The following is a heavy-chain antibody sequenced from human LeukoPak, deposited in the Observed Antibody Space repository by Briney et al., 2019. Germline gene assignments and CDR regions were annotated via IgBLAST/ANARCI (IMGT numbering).Heavy chain of an antibody. CDR3: AGGRTDIVVVPATLRNYYFDY. V-gene: IGHV1-69*06. J-gene: IGHJ4*02. CDR1: GGTFSSYD. Sequence: ASAKVSCKASGGTFSSYDISWVRQAPGQGLEWMGGIMPMFGKANYAQKFQGRVTTTADKATSTAYMELSSLRSEDTAVYYCAGGRTDIVVVPATLRNYYFDYWGQGTLVTVSS. CDR2: IMPMFGKA. D-gene: IGHD2-2*01.